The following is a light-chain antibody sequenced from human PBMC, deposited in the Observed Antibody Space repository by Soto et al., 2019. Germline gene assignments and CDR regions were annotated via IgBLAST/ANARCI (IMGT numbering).Light chain of an antibody. J-gene: IGLJ2*01. Sequence: LAPPPPESRTPGQRAKTSCSGSSTNIGTNTVNWYQQFPGSAPQLLRYNTNQRPSGVPGRFSGSKSGTSASLAISGLQSEFFVDDECAAWDGSLYVVLFCGGTMVTVL. CDR1: STNIGTNT. V-gene: IGLV1-44*01. CDR3: AAWDGSLYVVL. CDR2: NTN.